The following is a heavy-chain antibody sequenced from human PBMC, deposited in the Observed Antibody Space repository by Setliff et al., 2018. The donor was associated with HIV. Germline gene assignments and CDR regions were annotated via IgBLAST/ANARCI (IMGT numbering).Heavy chain of an antibody. CDR1: GYTFTSYY. D-gene: IGHD2-15*01. CDR3: ARVRYCSGGSCYGGEYWFDP. J-gene: IGHJ5*02. V-gene: IGHV1-46*01. CDR2: IHTSGGST. Sequence: ASVKVSCKASGYTFTSYYIHWVRQAPGQGLEWMGVIHTSGGSTSYAQRFQDRVPMTRDTSKSTVYMELSSLRSEDTAVYYCARVRYCSGGSCYGGEYWFDPWGQGTLVTVSS.